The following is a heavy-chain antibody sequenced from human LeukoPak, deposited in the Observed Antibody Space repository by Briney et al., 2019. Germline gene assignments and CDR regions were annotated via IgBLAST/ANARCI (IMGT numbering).Heavy chain of an antibody. CDR2: IYYSGST. V-gene: IGHV4-39*01. D-gene: IGHD2-21*02. Sequence: SETLSLTRTVSGGSISSSNYYWGWIRQPPGKGLEWIGTIYYSGSTYYNPSLESRLTISVDTSKNQFSLKLSSVTAADMALYYCARQRSGVTYFDYWGQGTLVTVSS. J-gene: IGHJ4*02. CDR3: ARQRSGVTYFDY. CDR1: GGSISSSNYY.